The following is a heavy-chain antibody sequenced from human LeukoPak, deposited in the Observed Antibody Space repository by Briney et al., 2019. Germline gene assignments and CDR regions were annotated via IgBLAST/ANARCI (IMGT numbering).Heavy chain of an antibody. CDR3: ARGGSRQISSSDFDS. J-gene: IGHJ4*02. CDR1: GGSISSYY. Sequence: SETLSLTCTVSGGSISSYYWSWIRQPPGKGLEWIGYTYYSGSTNYNPSLKSRVTISVDTSKNQFSLKLSSVTAADTAVYYCARGGSRQISSSDFDSWGQGTLVTVSS. D-gene: IGHD6-6*01. CDR2: TYYSGST. V-gene: IGHV4-59*01.